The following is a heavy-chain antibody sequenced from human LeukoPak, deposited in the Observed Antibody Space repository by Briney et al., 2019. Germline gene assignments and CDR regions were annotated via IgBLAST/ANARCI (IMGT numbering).Heavy chain of an antibody. D-gene: IGHD3-16*01. J-gene: IGHJ3*02. V-gene: IGHV1-69*05. Sequence: SVKVSCKASGGTFSSYAISWVRQAPGQGLEWMGRIIPIFGTANYAQKFQGRVTITTDESTSTAYMELSSLRSEDTAVYYCARDQAYDYVWGSYDPGAFDIWGQGTMVTVSS. CDR1: GGTFSSYA. CDR3: ARDQAYDYVWGSYDPGAFDI. CDR2: IIPIFGTA.